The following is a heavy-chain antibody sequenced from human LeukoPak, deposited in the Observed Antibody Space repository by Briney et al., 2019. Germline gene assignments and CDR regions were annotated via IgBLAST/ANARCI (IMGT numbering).Heavy chain of an antibody. CDR1: GFTFRSYW. J-gene: IGHJ4*02. V-gene: IGHV3-7*03. CDR2: IKQDGSEK. Sequence: GGSLRLSCATSGFTFRSYWMRWVRQAPGKGLEWVANIKQDGSEKNYVDSVKGRFTISRDNAKNSLYLQMNSLRAEDTAVYYCASGLELDYWGQGTLVTVSS. CDR3: ASGLELDY.